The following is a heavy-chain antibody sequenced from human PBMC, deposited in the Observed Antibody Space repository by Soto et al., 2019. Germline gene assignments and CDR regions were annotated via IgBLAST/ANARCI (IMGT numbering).Heavy chain of an antibody. CDR2: INHSGST. CDR3: ARDRYSSGWQIFDY. CDR1: GGSFSGYY. Sequence: SETLSLTCAVYGGSFSGYYWSWIRQPPGKGLEWIGEINHSGSTNYNPSLKSRVTISVDTSKNQFSLKLSSVTAADTAVYYCARDRYSSGWQIFDYWGQGTLVTVSS. V-gene: IGHV4-34*01. D-gene: IGHD6-19*01. J-gene: IGHJ4*02.